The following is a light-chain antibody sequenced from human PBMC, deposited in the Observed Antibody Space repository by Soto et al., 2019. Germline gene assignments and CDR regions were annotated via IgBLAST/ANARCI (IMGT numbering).Light chain of an antibody. J-gene: IGKJ5*01. CDR2: EAS. Sequence: EIVLSQSPATLSLSPGESAARSCRASQSVNNHLRGYQQNPGQAPRLFNFEASNRATRSPPRCSGSGAATDFTLTSSILEPEDFALYYCQHRSIWPVSFGQGTRLEIK. CDR3: QHRSIWPVS. V-gene: IGKV3-11*01. CDR1: QSVNNH.